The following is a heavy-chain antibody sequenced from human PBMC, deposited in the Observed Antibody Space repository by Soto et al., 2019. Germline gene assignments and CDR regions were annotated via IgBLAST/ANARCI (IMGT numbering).Heavy chain of an antibody. CDR1: GYTLTELS. V-gene: IGHV1-8*01. CDR3: AREGGYSYGFDY. CDR2: MNPNSGNT. D-gene: IGHD5-18*01. J-gene: IGHJ4*02. Sequence: ASVKVSCKVSGYTLTELSMHWVRQAPGKGLEWMGWMNPNSGNTGYAQKFQGRVTMSRNTSISTAYMELSSLRSEDTAVYYCAREGGYSYGFDYWGQGTLVTVSS.